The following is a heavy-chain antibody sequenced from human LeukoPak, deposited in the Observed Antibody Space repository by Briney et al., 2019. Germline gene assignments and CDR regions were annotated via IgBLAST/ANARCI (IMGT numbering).Heavy chain of an antibody. V-gene: IGHV3-30*02. CDR3: ARLPDDYGDYKYFQH. J-gene: IGHJ1*01. D-gene: IGHD4-17*01. Sequence: GGSLRLSCAASGFTFSNFGIHWVRQGPGKGLEWVAFIRYDGSNKNYADSVKGRFTISRDNAKNTLNLQMNSLRAEDTAVYYCARLPDDYGDYKYFQHWGQGTLVIVSS. CDR1: GFTFSNFG. CDR2: IRYDGSNK.